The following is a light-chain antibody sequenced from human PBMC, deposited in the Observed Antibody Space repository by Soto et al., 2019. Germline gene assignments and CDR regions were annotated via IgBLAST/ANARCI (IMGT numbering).Light chain of an antibody. CDR2: GAS. J-gene: IGKJ1*01. Sequence: EIVMTQSPVTLSVSLGERATLSCRASQSISRNLAWYQQKLGQAPRILIYGASTRATGIAARFSGSGSGTEFTLTISRLQSEDIGVYFCQQYNKGPVTFGQGTKVDIK. CDR3: QQYNKGPVT. CDR1: QSISRN. V-gene: IGKV3-15*01.